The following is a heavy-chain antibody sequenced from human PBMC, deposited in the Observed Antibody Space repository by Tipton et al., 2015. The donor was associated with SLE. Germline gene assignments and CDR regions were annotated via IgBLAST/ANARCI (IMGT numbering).Heavy chain of an antibody. Sequence: QSGAEVKKPGASVKVSCKASGYTFTSYDINWVRQATGQGLEWMGWMNPNSGNTGYAQKFQGRVTMTRNTSISTAYMELSSLRSEDTAVYYCATVRENLRGGDFFFDNWGQGTLVTVSS. CDR2: MNPNSGNT. V-gene: IGHV1-8*01. CDR1: GYTFTSYD. J-gene: IGHJ4*02. D-gene: IGHD2-21*02. CDR3: ATVRENLRGGDFFFDN.